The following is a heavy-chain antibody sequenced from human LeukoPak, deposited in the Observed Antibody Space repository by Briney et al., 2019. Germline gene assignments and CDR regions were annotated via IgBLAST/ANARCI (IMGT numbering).Heavy chain of an antibody. CDR3: AKGYEYYYDSSGYYYVGGDY. Sequence: GGSLRLSCAASGFTFSSYAMSWVRQAPGKGLEWVSAISGSGGTTYYADSVKGRFTISRDNSKNTLYLQMNSLRAEDTAVYYCAKGYEYYYDSSGYYYVGGDYWGQGTLVTVSP. V-gene: IGHV3-23*01. CDR2: ISGSGGTT. J-gene: IGHJ4*02. D-gene: IGHD3-22*01. CDR1: GFTFSSYA.